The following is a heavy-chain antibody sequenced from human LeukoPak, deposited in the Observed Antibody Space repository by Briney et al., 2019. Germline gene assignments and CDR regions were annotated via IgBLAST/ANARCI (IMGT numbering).Heavy chain of an antibody. J-gene: IGHJ4*02. V-gene: IGHV3-23*01. CDR2: ISGSGGST. CDR3: AKSEGTGRYFDKYYFDY. Sequence: GGSLRLSCAASGFTFTNYAMTWVRQAPGKGLEWVSVISGSGGSTYYADSVKGRFTISRDNSKNTLYLQMNSLRAEDTVVYYCAKSEGTGRYFDKYYFDYWGQGTLVTVSS. CDR1: GFTFTNYA. D-gene: IGHD3-9*01.